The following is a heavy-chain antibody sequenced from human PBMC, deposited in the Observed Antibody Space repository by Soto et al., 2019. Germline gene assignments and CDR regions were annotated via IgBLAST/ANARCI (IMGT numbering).Heavy chain of an antibody. CDR2: ISYDGSNK. CDR3: AKELLAATNYYYYGMDV. CDR1: GFTFSSYA. V-gene: IGHV3-30-3*01. Sequence: QVQLVESGGGVVQPGRSLRLSCAASGFTFSSYAMHWVRQAPGKGLEWVAVISYDGSNKYYADSVKGRFTISRDNYKNTLYLQMNSLRAEDTAVYYCAKELLAATNYYYYGMDVWGQGTTVTVSS. D-gene: IGHD2-15*01. J-gene: IGHJ6*02.